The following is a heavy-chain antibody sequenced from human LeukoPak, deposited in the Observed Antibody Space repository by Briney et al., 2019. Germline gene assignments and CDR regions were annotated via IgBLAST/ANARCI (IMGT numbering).Heavy chain of an antibody. Sequence: ASVKVSCKASGYTFTEYNIHWVRQAPGQGLEWMGWINPNSGGTNYAQKFQGRVTMTRDTSVSTAYMELNRLRSDDTGVYYCARDTTMITYWFDPWGQGTLVTVSS. CDR2: INPNSGGT. V-gene: IGHV1-2*02. J-gene: IGHJ5*02. CDR1: GYTFTEYN. D-gene: IGHD5-18*01. CDR3: ARDTTMITYWFDP.